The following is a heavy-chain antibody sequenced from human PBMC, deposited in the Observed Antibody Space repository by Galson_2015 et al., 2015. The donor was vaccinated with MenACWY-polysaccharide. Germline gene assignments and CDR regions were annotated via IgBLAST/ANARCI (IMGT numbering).Heavy chain of an antibody. Sequence: SVKVSCKASGYTFTSYDINWVRQATGQGLEWMGWVNPNSGNTGYAQKFQGRVTMTRNTSISTAYMELSSLTSEDTAVYYCASTKAGTHYFDYWGQGTLVTVSS. V-gene: IGHV1-8*01. CDR2: VNPNSGNT. CDR3: ASTKAGTHYFDY. D-gene: IGHD6-19*01. J-gene: IGHJ4*02. CDR1: GYTFTSYD.